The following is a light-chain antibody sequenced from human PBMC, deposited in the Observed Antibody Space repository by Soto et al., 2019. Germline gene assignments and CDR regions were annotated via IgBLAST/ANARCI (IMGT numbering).Light chain of an antibody. CDR1: QSVSNY. Sequence: VLTQSPSTLSSSPADRATLSCRDSQSVSNYLAWHQQKPGQAPRLLLYDASNRATGIPARFSGSGSGTDFTLTISSLEPEDFAVYFCQHRAGWPPALTFGGGTKVDNK. CDR3: QHRAGWPPALT. J-gene: IGKJ4*01. CDR2: DAS. V-gene: IGKV3-11*01.